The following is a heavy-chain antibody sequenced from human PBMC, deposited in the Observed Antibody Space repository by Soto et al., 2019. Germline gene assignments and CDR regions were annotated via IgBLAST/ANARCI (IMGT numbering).Heavy chain of an antibody. V-gene: IGHV1-3*01. CDR3: ARDTETLGPRANDALDI. Sequence: QAQLVQSGAEMKKPGASVKVSCKAAGYTFSTYTMNWVRQAPGQSLELMGWINAGSGNTKYSQNYQGRVTIIRDTAACTVEMEMTCLKSGDTAMYYCARDTETLGPRANDALDIWGQGTMVTVSS. CDR1: GYTFSTYT. D-gene: IGHD3-3*02. J-gene: IGHJ3*02. CDR2: INAGSGNT.